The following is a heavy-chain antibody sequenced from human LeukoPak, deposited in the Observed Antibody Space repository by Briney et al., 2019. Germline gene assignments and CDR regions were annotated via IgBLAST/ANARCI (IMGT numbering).Heavy chain of an antibody. J-gene: IGHJ4*02. D-gene: IGHD3-22*01. CDR3: AKDQNYESSGYYGGFDY. Sequence: PGGSLRLSCAASGFTFINYAMSWVRQAPGKGLEWVSFISGSGGTTHYADSVKGRFTISRDNSKKTLYLQMNSLRAEDTALYYCAKDQNYESSGYYGGFDYWGQGTLVTVSS. V-gene: IGHV3-23*01. CDR1: GFTFINYA. CDR2: ISGSGGTT.